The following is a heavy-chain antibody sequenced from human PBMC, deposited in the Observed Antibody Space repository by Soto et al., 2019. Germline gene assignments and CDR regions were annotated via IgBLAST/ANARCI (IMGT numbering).Heavy chain of an antibody. J-gene: IGHJ4*02. CDR3: TCFSAAAAVY. CDR1: GFTFSGSA. V-gene: IGHV3-73*01. Sequence: EVQLVESGGGLVQPGGSLKLSCAASGFTFSGSAMHWVRQASGKGLEWVGRIRSKANSYATAYAASVKGRFTISRDDSKNTAYLQMNSLTTEDTAVYYCTCFSAAAAVYWGQGTLVTVSS. D-gene: IGHD2-15*01. CDR2: IRSKANSYAT.